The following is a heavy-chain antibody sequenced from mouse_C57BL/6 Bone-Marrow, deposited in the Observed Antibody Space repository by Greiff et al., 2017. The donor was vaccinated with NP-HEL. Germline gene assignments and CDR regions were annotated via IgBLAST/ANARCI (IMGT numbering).Heavy chain of an antibody. CDR1: GYTFTSYW. J-gene: IGHJ4*01. D-gene: IGHD2-1*01. CDR3: VIYYGKSEPQWGAMDY. V-gene: IGHV1-61*01. Sequence: VQLQQPGAELVRPGSSVKLSCKASGYTFTSYWMDWVKQRPGQGLEWIGNIYPSDSETHYNQKFKDKATLTVDKSSSTAYMQLSSLTSEDSAVYYWVIYYGKSEPQWGAMDYWGQGTSVTVSS. CDR2: IYPSDSET.